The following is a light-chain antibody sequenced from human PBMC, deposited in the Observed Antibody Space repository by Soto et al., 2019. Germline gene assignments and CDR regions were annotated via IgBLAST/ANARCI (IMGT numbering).Light chain of an antibody. V-gene: IGKV3-11*01. J-gene: IGKJ1*01. CDR3: QQRSTWPPWT. CDR2: DAS. CDR1: QSVSGC. Sequence: EIVLTQSPATLSLSPGERATLSCRASQSVSGCLAWYQQKPGQAPRLLIYDASNRATGIPARFSGSGSGTDFTLTISSLEPEDFAVYYCQQRSTWPPWTFGQGTKVDIK.